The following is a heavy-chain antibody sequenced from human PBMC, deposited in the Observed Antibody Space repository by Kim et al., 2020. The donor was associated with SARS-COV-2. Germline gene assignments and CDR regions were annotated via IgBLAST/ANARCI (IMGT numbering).Heavy chain of an antibody. D-gene: IGHD5-18*01. CDR1: GGSISSSSYY. V-gene: IGHV4-39*07. Sequence: SETLSLTCTVSGGSISSSSYYWGWIRQPPGKGLEWIGSIYYSGSTYYNPSLKSRVTISVDTSKNQFSLKLSSVTAADTAVYYCARVGRYSYGNFDYWGQGTLVTVSS. CDR3: ARVGRYSYGNFDY. J-gene: IGHJ4*02. CDR2: IYYSGST.